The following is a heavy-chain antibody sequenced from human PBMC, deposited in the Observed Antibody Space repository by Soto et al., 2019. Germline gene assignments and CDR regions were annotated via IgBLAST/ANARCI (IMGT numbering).Heavy chain of an antibody. CDR1: GYSFTSYW. D-gene: IGHD1-26*01. Sequence: LGESLKISCKGSGYSFTSYWIGWVRQMPGKGLEWMGIIYPGDSGTRYSPSFQGQVTISADKSISTAYLQWSSLKASDAAMYYCARPATAGRLDAFDIWGQGTMVTVSS. CDR3: ARPATAGRLDAFDI. V-gene: IGHV5-51*01. J-gene: IGHJ3*02. CDR2: IYPGDSGT.